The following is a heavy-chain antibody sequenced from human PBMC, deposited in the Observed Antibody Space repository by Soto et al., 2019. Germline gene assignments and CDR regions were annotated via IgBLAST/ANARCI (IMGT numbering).Heavy chain of an antibody. CDR1: GYSFTSYW. Sequence: LKISCKGSGYSFTSYWISWVRQMPGKGLEWMGRIDPSDSYTNYSPSFQGHVTISADKSISTAYLQWSSLKASDTAMYYCARHRNYYDSSGYYAPDAFDIWGQGTMVTVSS. CDR2: IDPSDSYT. V-gene: IGHV5-10-1*01. J-gene: IGHJ3*02. CDR3: ARHRNYYDSSGYYAPDAFDI. D-gene: IGHD3-22*01.